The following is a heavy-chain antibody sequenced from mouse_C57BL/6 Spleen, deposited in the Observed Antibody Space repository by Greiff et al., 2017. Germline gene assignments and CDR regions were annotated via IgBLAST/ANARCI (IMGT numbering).Heavy chain of an antibody. D-gene: IGHD4-1*01. V-gene: IGHV1-61*01. CDR2: IYPSDSET. Sequence: VKLQQPGAELVRPGSSVKLSCKASGYTFTSYWMDWVKQRPGQGLEWIGNIYPSDSETHYNQKFKDKATLTVDKSSSTAYMQLSSLTSEDSAVYYCARGGGTGAMDYWGQGTSVTVSS. J-gene: IGHJ4*01. CDR1: GYTFTSYW. CDR3: ARGGGTGAMDY.